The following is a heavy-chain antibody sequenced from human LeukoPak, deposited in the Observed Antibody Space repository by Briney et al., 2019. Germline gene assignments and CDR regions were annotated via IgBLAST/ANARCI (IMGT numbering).Heavy chain of an antibody. J-gene: IGHJ4*02. CDR1: GYSFTNYW. Sequence: GESLKISCKGSGYSFTNYWITWVRQMPGKGLEWMGRVDPTDSYTNNSPSFQGQVTISADKSINTAYLQWSSLKASDTAMYYCARKYSVDTAMVDLDYWGQGTLVTVSS. CDR3: ARKYSVDTAMVDLDY. CDR2: VDPTDSYT. D-gene: IGHD5-18*01. V-gene: IGHV5-10-1*04.